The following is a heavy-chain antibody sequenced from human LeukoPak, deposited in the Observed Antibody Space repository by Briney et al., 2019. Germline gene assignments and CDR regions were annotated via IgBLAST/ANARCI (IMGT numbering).Heavy chain of an antibody. CDR1: AYRFTNYW. Sequence: GGPLRRSCKGSAYRFTNYWISWVRQMPGKGLEWMGRIDPGDSQTNYSPSFQGHVTISADKSISTAYLQWSSLKASDTAMYYCARHSSVLNSFDPWGQGTLVTVSS. J-gene: IGHJ5*02. CDR3: ARHSSVLNSFDP. D-gene: IGHD3-22*01. V-gene: IGHV5-10-1*01. CDR2: IDPGDSQT.